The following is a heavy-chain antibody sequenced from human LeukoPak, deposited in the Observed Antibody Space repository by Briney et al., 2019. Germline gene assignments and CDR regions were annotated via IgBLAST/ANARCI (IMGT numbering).Heavy chain of an antibody. CDR3: ARALSWTTEYYYYMDV. V-gene: IGHV1-8*01. J-gene: IGHJ6*03. CDR2: MNPNSGNT. Sequence: ASVKVSCTASGYTFNSYDINWVRQATGQGLEWMGWMNPNSGNTGYAQKFQGRVTMTKNNSITTVYMQLSGLRSEDTAVYYCARALSWTTEYYYYMDVWGKGTTVTVSS. CDR1: GYTFNSYD. D-gene: IGHD3/OR15-3a*01.